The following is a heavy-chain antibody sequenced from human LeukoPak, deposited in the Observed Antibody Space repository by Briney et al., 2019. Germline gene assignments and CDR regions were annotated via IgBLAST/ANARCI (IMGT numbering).Heavy chain of an antibody. CDR2: IYHSGGT. D-gene: IGHD3-3*01. Sequence: SETLSLTCTVSGYSINSGYTWGWIRQPPGKGLEWIGNIYHSGGTYYNPSLTSRVTISVDTSKNQFSLKLSSVTAADTAVYYCASGSVYDFWSGYYFGYWGQGTLVTVSS. CDR3: ASGSVYDFWSGYYFGY. CDR1: GYSINSGYT. V-gene: IGHV4-38-2*02. J-gene: IGHJ4*02.